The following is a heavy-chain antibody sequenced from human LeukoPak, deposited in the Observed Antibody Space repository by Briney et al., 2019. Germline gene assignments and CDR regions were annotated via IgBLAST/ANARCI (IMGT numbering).Heavy chain of an antibody. V-gene: IGHV3-30*04. J-gene: IGHJ4*02. CDR3: ARGHSNYGDYFDY. CDR2: ISYDGSNK. D-gene: IGHD4-11*01. CDR1: GFAFSSYA. Sequence: GGSLRLSCAASGFAFSSYAMHWVRQAPGKGLEWVAVISYDGSNKYYADSVKGRFTISRDNAKSSLSLQMNSLRAEDTAVYYCARGHSNYGDYFDYWGQGTLVTVSS.